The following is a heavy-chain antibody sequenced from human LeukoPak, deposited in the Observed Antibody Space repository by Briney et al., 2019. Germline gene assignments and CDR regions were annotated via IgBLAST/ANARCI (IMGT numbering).Heavy chain of an antibody. D-gene: IGHD3-3*01. CDR1: GVSISSYY. V-gene: IGHV4-59*01. J-gene: IGHJ4*02. CDR2: IYYSGST. CDR3: ARAILWSGELYYFDY. Sequence: SETLSLTCTVSGVSISSYYWSWIRQPPGKGLEWIGYIYYSGSTNYNPSLKSRVTISVDTSKNQFSLKLSSATAADTAVYYCARAILWSGELYYFDYWGQGTLVTVSS.